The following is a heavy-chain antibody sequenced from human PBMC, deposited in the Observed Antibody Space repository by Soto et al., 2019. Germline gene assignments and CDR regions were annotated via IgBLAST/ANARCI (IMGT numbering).Heavy chain of an antibody. CDR2: IIPVFGTT. D-gene: IGHD4-17*01. Sequence: QVQLVQSGAEVKKPGSSVRVSCKASGGTLNSYTISWVRQAPGQGLEWMGGIIPVFGTTDYAQKFQGRVTITADQSTGTAYLDLFSLRYADTAIYYCSISNSYGRGDFWGQGTLVTVSS. V-gene: IGHV1-69*01. CDR3: SISNSYGRGDF. CDR1: GGTLNSYT. J-gene: IGHJ4*02.